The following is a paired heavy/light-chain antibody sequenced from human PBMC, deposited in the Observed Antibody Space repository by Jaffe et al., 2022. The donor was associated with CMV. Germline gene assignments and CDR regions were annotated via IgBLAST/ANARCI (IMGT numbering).Heavy chain of an antibody. CDR1: GYTFTSYY. V-gene: IGHV1-46*01. J-gene: IGHJ3*02. CDR2: INPSGGST. Sequence: QVQLVQSGAEVKKPGASVKVSCKASGYTFTSYYMHWVRQAPGQGLEWMGIINPSGGSTSYAQKFQGRVTMTRDTSTSTVYMELSSLRSEDTAVYYCARDRGIAAAGPEYDAFDIWGQGTMVTVSS. CDR3: ARDRGIAAAGPEYDAFDI. D-gene: IGHD6-13*01.
Light chain of an antibody. CDR2: KAS. Sequence: DIQMTQSPSTLSASVGDRVTITCRASQSISSWLAWYQQKPGKAPKLLIYKASSLESGVPSRFSGSGSGTEFTLTISSLQPDDFATYYCQQYNSYSPHTFGQGTKLEIK. CDR3: QQYNSYSPHT. V-gene: IGKV1-5*03. J-gene: IGKJ2*01. CDR1: QSISSW.